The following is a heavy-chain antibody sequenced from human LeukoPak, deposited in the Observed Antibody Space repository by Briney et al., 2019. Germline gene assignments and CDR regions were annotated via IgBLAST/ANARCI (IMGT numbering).Heavy chain of an antibody. V-gene: IGHV4-61*02. D-gene: IGHD3-10*01. J-gene: IGHJ4*02. CDR3: ARDVYYYGSGSYTPYYFDY. CDR1: GGSISSGSYY. CDR2: IYTSGST. Sequence: SETLSLTCTVSGGSISSGSYYWSWIRQPAGKGLEWIGRIYTSGSTNYNPSLKSRVTMSVDTSKNQFSLKLSSVTAADTAVYYCARDVYYYGSGSYTPYYFDYWGQGTLVTVSS.